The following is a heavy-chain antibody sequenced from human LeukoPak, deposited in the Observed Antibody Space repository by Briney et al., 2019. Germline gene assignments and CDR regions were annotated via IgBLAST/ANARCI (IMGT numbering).Heavy chain of an antibody. D-gene: IGHD3-10*01. CDR2: ISGSGGST. CDR3: ATSRGQYYYGSVY. V-gene: IGHV3-23*01. Sequence: GGSLRLSCAASAFTFSSYAMSWVRQAPEKGLEWVSAISGSGGSTYYADSVKGRFTISRDNSKNTLYLQMNSLRAEDTAVYYCATSRGQYYYGSVYWGQGTLVTVSS. J-gene: IGHJ4*02. CDR1: AFTFSSYA.